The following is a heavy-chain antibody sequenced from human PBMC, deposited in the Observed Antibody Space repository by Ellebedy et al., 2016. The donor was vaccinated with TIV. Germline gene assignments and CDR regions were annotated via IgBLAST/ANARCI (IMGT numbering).Heavy chain of an antibody. J-gene: IGHJ6*02. CDR1: GYTFATYA. Sequence: AASVKVSCKASGYTFATYAMHWVRQAPGQRREWMGWINAGNGNTKYSQKFQGRVTMTRDTSTSTVYMELSSLRSEDTAVYYCARPPQAMDRYGMDVWGQGTTVTVSS. CDR3: ARPPQAMDRYGMDV. V-gene: IGHV1-3*01. D-gene: IGHD5-18*01. CDR2: INAGNGNT.